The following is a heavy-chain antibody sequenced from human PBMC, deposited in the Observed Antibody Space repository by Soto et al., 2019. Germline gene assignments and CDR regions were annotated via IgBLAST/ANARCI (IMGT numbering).Heavy chain of an antibody. CDR3: ARGLESEYYYEPLDAFDI. CDR2: MNPNSGNT. CDR1: GYTFTSYD. Sequence: QVQLVQSGAEVKKPGASVKVSCKASGYTFTSYDINWVRQATGQGLEWMGWMNPNSGNTGYAQKFQGGVTMTRNTSISTAYMELSSLRSEDTAVYYCARGLESEYYYEPLDAFDIWGQGTMVTVSS. V-gene: IGHV1-8*01. J-gene: IGHJ3*02. D-gene: IGHD3-22*01.